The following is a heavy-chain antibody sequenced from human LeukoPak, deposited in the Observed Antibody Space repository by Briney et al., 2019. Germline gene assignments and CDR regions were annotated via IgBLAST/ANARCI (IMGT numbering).Heavy chain of an antibody. V-gene: IGHV4-4*07. J-gene: IGHJ4*02. D-gene: IGHD2-21*02. CDR3: ARDAYAYCGGDCYHNLGY. CDR2: IYTSGST. Sequence: SETQSLTCTVSGGSISSYYWSWIRQPAGKGLEWIGRIYTSGSTNYNPSLKSRVTMSVDTSKNQFSLKLSSVTAADTAVYYCARDAYAYCGGDCYHNLGYWGQGTLVTVSS. CDR1: GGSISSYY.